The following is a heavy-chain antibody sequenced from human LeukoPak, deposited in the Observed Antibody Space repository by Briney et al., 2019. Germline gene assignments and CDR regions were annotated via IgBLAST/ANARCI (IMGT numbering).Heavy chain of an antibody. Sequence: ASVKVSCKASGYTFNDHGITGVRQAPGQGREGMGWISAYIGDTNYAHAFQGRVTMTTDTSTSTAYLELRSLSSADTAVYYCARQPSTTSSSYPYFDLWGRGTLVTVSS. J-gene: IGHJ2*01. CDR2: ISAYIGDT. CDR3: ARQPSTTSSSYPYFDL. D-gene: IGHD2-15*01. CDR1: GYTFNDHG. V-gene: IGHV1-18*01.